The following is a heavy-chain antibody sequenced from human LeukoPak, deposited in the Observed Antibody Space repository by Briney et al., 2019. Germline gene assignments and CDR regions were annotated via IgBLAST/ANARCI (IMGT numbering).Heavy chain of an antibody. J-gene: IGHJ4*02. CDR1: VGSISSGGYY. D-gene: IGHD3-10*01. V-gene: IGHV4-31*03. CDR3: ARWGGPRYGAGSYRFDY. Sequence: PSETLSLTRTLSVGSISSGGYYGSWIRQHPGKGLEWIGYIYDRGSTYYNPSLKSRVTISVDTSKNQFSLKLSSVTAADTAVYYCARWGGPRYGAGSYRFDYWGQGTLVTVSS. CDR2: IYDRGST.